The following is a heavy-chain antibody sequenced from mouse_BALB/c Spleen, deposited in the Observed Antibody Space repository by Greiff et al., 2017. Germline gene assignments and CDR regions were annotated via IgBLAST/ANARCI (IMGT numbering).Heavy chain of an antibody. CDR2: ISSGGSYT. J-gene: IGHJ4*01. Sequence: VQLKESGGDLVKPGGSLKLSCAASGFTFSSYGMSWVRQTPDKRLEWVATISSGGSYTYYPDSVKGRFTISRDNAKNTLYLQMSSLKSEDTAMYYCARGSDRAMDDWGQGTSVTVSS. V-gene: IGHV5-6*01. CDR1: GFTFSSYG. CDR3: ARGSDRAMDD.